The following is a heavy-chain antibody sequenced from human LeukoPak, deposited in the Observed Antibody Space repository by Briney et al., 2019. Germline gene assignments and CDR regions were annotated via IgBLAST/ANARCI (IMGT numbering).Heavy chain of an antibody. D-gene: IGHD3-10*01. J-gene: IGHJ4*02. CDR1: GYSFTSHW. CDR2: IYPSESDT. Sequence: GESLKISCKGSGYSFTSHWIGWVRQMPGKGLEWMGIIYPSESDTRYSPSFQGQVTISADKSISTAYLQWNSLKASDTAMYYCARLGTMVRGVLDYWGQGTLVTVSS. V-gene: IGHV5-51*01. CDR3: ARLGTMVRGVLDY.